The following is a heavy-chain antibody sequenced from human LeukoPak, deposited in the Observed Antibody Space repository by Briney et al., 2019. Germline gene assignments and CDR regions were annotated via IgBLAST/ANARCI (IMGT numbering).Heavy chain of an antibody. CDR3: ARGRQLSYAFDI. D-gene: IGHD1-1*01. CDR2: IYYSGST. CDR1: GVSISSSNSY. Sequence: ASETLSLTCTVSGVSISSSNSYWGWIRQPPGKGLEWIGSIYYSGSTYYNPSLKSRVTISVDTSKNQFSLKLSSVTAADTAVYYCARGRQLSYAFDIWGQGTMVTVSS. J-gene: IGHJ3*02. V-gene: IGHV4-39*07.